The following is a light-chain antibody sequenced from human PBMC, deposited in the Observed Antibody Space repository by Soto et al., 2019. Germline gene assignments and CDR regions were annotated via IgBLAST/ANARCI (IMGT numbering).Light chain of an antibody. CDR1: QSVLYSAKNKNF. CDR2: WAS. Sequence: DIVMTQSPDSLAVSLGERATIHCKSSQSVLYSAKNKNFLTWYQQKPGQPPKLLIYWASTRESGVPDRFTGSGSGTDFPLTINSLQAEDVAVYYCQQHYITPITFGQGTRLEIK. V-gene: IGKV4-1*01. CDR3: QQHYITPIT. J-gene: IGKJ5*01.